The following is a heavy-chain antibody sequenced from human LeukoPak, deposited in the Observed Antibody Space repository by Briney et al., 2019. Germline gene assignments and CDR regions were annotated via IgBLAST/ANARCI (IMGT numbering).Heavy chain of an antibody. CDR2: IYHSGST. V-gene: IGHV4-38-2*02. Sequence: SETLSLTCTVSGYSISSGYYWGWIRQPPGKGLEWIGSIYHSGSTYYNPSLKSRVTISVDTSKNQFSLKLSSVTAADTAVYYCARQNKRITIFGVVISGFDPWGQGTLVTVSS. CDR3: ARQNKRITIFGVVISGFDP. J-gene: IGHJ5*02. CDR1: GYSISSGYY. D-gene: IGHD3-3*01.